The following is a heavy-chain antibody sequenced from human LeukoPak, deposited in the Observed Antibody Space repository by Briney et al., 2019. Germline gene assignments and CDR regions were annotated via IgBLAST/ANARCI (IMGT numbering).Heavy chain of an antibody. CDR1: GFTCDDYA. V-gene: IGHV3-43*02. CDR3: AKDVCSGGSCYSDY. J-gene: IGHJ4*02. D-gene: IGHD2-15*01. Sequence: GGSLRLSCAASGFTCDDYAMHWVRQAPGKGLEWVSLISGDGGSTYYADSVKGRFTISRDNSKNSLYLQMNSLRTEDTALYYCAKDVCSGGSCYSDYWGQGTLVTVSS. CDR2: ISGDGGST.